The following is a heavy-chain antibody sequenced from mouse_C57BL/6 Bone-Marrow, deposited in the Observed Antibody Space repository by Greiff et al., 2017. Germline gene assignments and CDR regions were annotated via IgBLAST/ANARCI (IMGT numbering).Heavy chain of an antibody. V-gene: IGHV1-42*01. Sequence: EVKLQESGPELVKPGASVKISCKASGYSFTGYYMNWVKQSPEKSLEWIGEINPSTGGTTYNQKFNAKATLTVDKSSSTAYMQLKSLTSEDSAVYYCAFQLRNFFAYWGQGTLVTVSA. CDR3: AFQLRNFFAY. CDR1: GYSFTGYY. J-gene: IGHJ3*01. D-gene: IGHD1-1*01. CDR2: INPSTGGT.